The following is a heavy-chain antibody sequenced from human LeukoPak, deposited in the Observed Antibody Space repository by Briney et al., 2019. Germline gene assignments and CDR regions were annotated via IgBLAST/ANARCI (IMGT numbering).Heavy chain of an antibody. V-gene: IGHV5-51*01. CDR2: IYPGDSDT. Sequence: ASVKVSCKGSGYSFITYWIGWVRQMPGKGLEWMGIIYPGDSDTRYSPSFQGQVTISADKSISTAYLQWSSLKASDTAMYYCARRVQLWSPDDYWGQGTRVTVSA. CDR1: GYSFITYW. D-gene: IGHD5-18*01. CDR3: ARRVQLWSPDDY. J-gene: IGHJ4*02.